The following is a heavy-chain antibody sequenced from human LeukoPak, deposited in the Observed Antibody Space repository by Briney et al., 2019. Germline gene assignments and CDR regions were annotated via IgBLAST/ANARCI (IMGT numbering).Heavy chain of an antibody. V-gene: IGHV3-7*01. CDR2: IKKDGSEK. D-gene: IGHD5-18*01. CDR3: ARHLSGVTGYTYGRGIDY. CDR1: GFTFSSYC. J-gene: IGHJ4*02. Sequence: GGSLRLSCAASGFTFSSYCMSWVRQAPGKGLEWVANIKKDGSEKYYVDSVKGRLTSSRDNAKKSLYLQMNSLRAEDTAVYYCARHLSGVTGYTYGRGIDYWGQGTLVTVSS.